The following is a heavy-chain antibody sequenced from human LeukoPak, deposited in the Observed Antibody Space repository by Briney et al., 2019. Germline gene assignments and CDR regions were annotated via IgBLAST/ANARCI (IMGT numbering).Heavy chain of an antibody. CDR2: IYYSGST. CDR1: GGSISSHY. D-gene: IGHD3-10*01. CDR3: ARDVGGYYFDY. J-gene: IGHJ4*02. V-gene: IGHV4-59*11. Sequence: SETLSLTCTVSGGSISSHYWSWIRQPPGKGLEWIGYIYYSGSTNYNPSLKSRVTISVDTSKNQFSLKLSSVTAADTAVYYCARDVGGYYFDYWGQGTLVTVSS.